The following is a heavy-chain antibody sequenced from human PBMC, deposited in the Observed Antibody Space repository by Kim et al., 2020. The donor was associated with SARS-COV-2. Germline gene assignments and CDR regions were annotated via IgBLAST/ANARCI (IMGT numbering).Heavy chain of an antibody. CDR3: GIAVDGTVYYGMDV. J-gene: IGHJ6*02. Sequence: SVKVSCKASGGTFSSYAISWVRQAPGQGLEWMGGIIPIFGTANYAQKFQGRVTITADESTSTAYMELSSLRSEDTAVYYCGIAVDGTVYYGMDVWGQGTTVTVSS. V-gene: IGHV1-69*13. D-gene: IGHD6-19*01. CDR2: IIPIFGTA. CDR1: GGTFSSYA.